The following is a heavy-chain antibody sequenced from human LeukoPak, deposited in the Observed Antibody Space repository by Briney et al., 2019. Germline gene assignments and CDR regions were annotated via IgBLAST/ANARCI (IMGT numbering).Heavy chain of an antibody. CDR3: AREGENCTTTSCYSDGFDI. D-gene: IGHD2-2*01. CDR2: INPNSGGT. V-gene: IGHV1-2*02. CDR1: GYTFTTYY. J-gene: IGHJ3*02. Sequence: ASVMVSCKASGYTFTTYYMHWVRQAPGQGLEWMGWINPNSGGTVYAQMFQGRVTMTRDTSISTAYMEVSGLRSDDTAVYYCAREGENCTTTSCYSDGFDIWGQGTKVTVSS.